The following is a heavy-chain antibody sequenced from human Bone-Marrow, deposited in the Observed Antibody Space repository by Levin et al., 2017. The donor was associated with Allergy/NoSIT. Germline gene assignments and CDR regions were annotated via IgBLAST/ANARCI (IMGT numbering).Heavy chain of an antibody. Sequence: GESLKISCAASGFTFSTYSMNWVRQAPGKGLEWVSSIGSSGGSIYYADSVKGRFTISRDNAKNSLYLQMNSLRAEDTAVYYCAGEWVSDYYDSRGYRGSYWGQGTLVTVSS. D-gene: IGHD3-22*01. CDR1: GFTFSTYS. V-gene: IGHV3-21*01. J-gene: IGHJ4*02. CDR2: IGSSGGSI. CDR3: AGEWVSDYYDSRGYRGSY.